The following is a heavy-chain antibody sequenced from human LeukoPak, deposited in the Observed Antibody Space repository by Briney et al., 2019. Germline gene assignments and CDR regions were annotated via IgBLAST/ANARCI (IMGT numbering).Heavy chain of an antibody. CDR2: ISGSGGST. CDR3: AKDPGGLLWFGELIIYGMDV. Sequence: QPGGSLRLSCAASGFTFSSYAMSWVRQAPGKGLEWVSAISGSGGSTYYADSVKGRLTISRDNSKNTLYLQMNSLRAEDTAVYYCAKDPGGLLWFGELIIYGMDVWGQGTTVTVSS. CDR1: GFTFSSYA. D-gene: IGHD3-10*01. V-gene: IGHV3-23*01. J-gene: IGHJ6*02.